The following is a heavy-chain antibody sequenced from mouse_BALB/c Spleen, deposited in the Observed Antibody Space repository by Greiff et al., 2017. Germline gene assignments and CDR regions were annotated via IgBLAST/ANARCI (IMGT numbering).Heavy chain of an antibody. J-gene: IGHJ1*01. D-gene: IGHD2-1*01. Sequence: EVQRVESGGGLVQPGGSRKLSCAASGFTFSSFGMHWVRQAPEKGLEWVAYISSGSSTIYYADTVKGRFTISRDNPKNTLFLQMTSLRSEDTAMYYCARSGGNYDFDVWGAGTTVTVSS. V-gene: IGHV5-17*02. CDR2: ISSGSSTI. CDR1: GFTFSSFG. CDR3: ARSGGNYDFDV.